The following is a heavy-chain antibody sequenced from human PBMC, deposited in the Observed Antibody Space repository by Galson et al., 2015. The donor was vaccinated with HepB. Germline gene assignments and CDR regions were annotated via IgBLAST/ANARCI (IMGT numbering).Heavy chain of an antibody. V-gene: IGHV3-30*04. J-gene: IGHJ4*02. CDR1: GFTFSSYA. D-gene: IGHD2-21*02. Sequence: SLRLSCAASGFTFSSYAMHWVRQAPGKGLEWVAVISYDGSNKYYADSVKGRFTISRDNSKNTLYLQMNSLRAEDTAVYYCARGSLWHIVVVTAIDADFDYWGQGTLVTVSS. CDR2: ISYDGSNK. CDR3: ARGSLWHIVVVTAIDADFDY.